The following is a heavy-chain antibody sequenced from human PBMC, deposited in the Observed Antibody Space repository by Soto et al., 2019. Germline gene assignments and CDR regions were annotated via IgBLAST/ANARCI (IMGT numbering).Heavy chain of an antibody. Sequence: SVKVSCKASGGTFSSYAISWVRQAPGQGLEWMGGIIPIFGTANYAQKFQGRVTITADESTSTAYMELSSLRSEDTAVYYCVRDYYGSGSYWNFDYWGQGTLVTVSS. CDR2: IIPIFGTA. D-gene: IGHD3-10*01. J-gene: IGHJ4*02. V-gene: IGHV1-69*13. CDR1: GGTFSSYA. CDR3: VRDYYGSGSYWNFDY.